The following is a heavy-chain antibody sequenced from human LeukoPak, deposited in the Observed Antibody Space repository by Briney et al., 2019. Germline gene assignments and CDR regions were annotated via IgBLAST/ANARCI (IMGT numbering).Heavy chain of an antibody. CDR2: ISSSGSTI. CDR1: GFTFSSYE. V-gene: IGHV3-48*03. CDR3: ASEAWQIFDY. J-gene: IGHJ4*02. Sequence: GGSLRLSCAASGFTFSSYEMNWVRQAPGKGLEWVSYISSSGSTIYYADSVKGRFTISRDNAKNSLYLQMNSLRAEDTAVYYCASEAWQIFDYWGQGTLVTVSS. D-gene: IGHD5-12*01.